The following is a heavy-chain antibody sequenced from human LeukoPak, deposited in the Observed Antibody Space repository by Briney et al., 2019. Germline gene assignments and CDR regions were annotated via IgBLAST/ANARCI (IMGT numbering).Heavy chain of an antibody. V-gene: IGHV1-2*06. CDR3: ARDYYYDSSGYYYRFGY. CDR2: INPNSGGT. CDR1: GYTFTGYH. D-gene: IGHD3-22*01. J-gene: IGHJ4*02. Sequence: ASVKVSCKASGYTFTGYHMHWVRQAPGQGLEWMGRINPNSGGTNYAQKFQGRVTMTRDTSISTAYMELSRLRSDDTAVYYCARDYYYDSSGYYYRFGYWGQGTLVTVSS.